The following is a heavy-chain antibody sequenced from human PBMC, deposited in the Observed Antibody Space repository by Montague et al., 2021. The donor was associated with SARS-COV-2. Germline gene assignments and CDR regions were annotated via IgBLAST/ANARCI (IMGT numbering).Heavy chain of an antibody. CDR1: GGSFNNYY. CDR3: ARESLEAVDY. CDR2: IYPTGSTNDNPSLISGST. V-gene: IGHV4-4*07. D-gene: IGHD6-13*01. J-gene: IGHJ4*02. Sequence: ETLSLTCSVSGGSFNNYYWSWIRQPAGKGLEWIGRIYPTGSTNDNPSLISGSTNYNPSLKGRVSMSLDTYNNQFSLTVTSVTAADTAVYYCARESLEAVDYWGQGTLVTVSS.